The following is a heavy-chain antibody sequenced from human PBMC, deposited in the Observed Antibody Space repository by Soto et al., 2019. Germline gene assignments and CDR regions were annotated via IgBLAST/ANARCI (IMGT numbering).Heavy chain of an antibody. CDR3: AKATIRFLDTYGMDV. Sequence: EVQLLESGGGLAQPGGSLRLSCAASGFTFSSYAMSWVRQGPGKGLEWVSAISGSGASTFYTDSVKGRFTVSRDNSKNTLYLKVNSLRAEDTAVYYCAKATIRFLDTYGMDVWGQGTTVAVSS. CDR1: GFTFSSYA. V-gene: IGHV3-23*01. CDR2: ISGSGAST. D-gene: IGHD3-3*01. J-gene: IGHJ6*02.